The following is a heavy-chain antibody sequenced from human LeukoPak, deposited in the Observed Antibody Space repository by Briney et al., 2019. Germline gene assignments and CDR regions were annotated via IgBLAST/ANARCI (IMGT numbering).Heavy chain of an antibody. D-gene: IGHD2-8*01. V-gene: IGHV4-59*01. Sequence: PSETLSLTCTVSGGSISSYYWSWIRQPPGKGLEWIGYIYYSGSTNYNPSLKSRVTISVDTSKNQFSLKLSSVTAADTAVYYCARVPTNGHYGMDVWGKGTTVTVSS. CDR3: ARVPTNGHYGMDV. CDR1: GGSISSYY. J-gene: IGHJ6*04. CDR2: IYYSGST.